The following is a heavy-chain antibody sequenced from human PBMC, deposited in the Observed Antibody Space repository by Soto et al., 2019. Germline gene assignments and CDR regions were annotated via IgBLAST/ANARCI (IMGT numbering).Heavy chain of an antibody. D-gene: IGHD3-16*01. Sequence: QITLKESGPTLVKPTQTLTLTCTYSGFSLRTTGVGVGWIRQPPGKALEWLGIFYWDDDKRYSPSLKNRLTPNNDISKRQVVLTLTNMDPVDTATYYCAHTWGLPFDYWGQGTLVIVSS. J-gene: IGHJ4*02. CDR1: GFSLRTTGVG. CDR3: AHTWGLPFDY. CDR2: FYWDDDK. V-gene: IGHV2-5*02.